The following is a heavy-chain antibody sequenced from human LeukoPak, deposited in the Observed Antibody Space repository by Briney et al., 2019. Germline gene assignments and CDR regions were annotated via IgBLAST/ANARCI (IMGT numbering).Heavy chain of an antibody. Sequence: SETLSLTCTVSGYSISSGYYWGWIRQPPGKGLEWIGSIYHSGSTYYTPSLKSRVTISVDTSKNRFSLKLSSVTAADTAVYYCARVGATPSYYFDYWGQGTLVTVSS. CDR2: IYHSGST. J-gene: IGHJ4*02. CDR1: GYSISSGYY. CDR3: ARVGATPSYYFDY. D-gene: IGHD1-26*01. V-gene: IGHV4-38-2*02.